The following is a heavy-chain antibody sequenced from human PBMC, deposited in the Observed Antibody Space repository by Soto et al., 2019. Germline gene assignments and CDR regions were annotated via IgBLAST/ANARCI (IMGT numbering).Heavy chain of an antibody. Sequence: SETLSLTCGVSGYSISSGYYWGWIRQPPGKGLEWIGSIYHSGSTYYNPSLKSRVTISVDTSKNQFSLKLSSVTAADTAVYYCARDSVGFSDRRGWFDPWGQGTLVTVSS. CDR1: GYSISSGYY. CDR2: IYHSGST. CDR3: ARDSVGFSDRRGWFDP. V-gene: IGHV4-38-2*02. J-gene: IGHJ5*02.